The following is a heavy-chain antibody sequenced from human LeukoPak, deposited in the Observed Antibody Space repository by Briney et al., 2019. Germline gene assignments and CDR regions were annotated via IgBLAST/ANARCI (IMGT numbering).Heavy chain of an antibody. J-gene: IGHJ4*02. CDR1: RVTFSSYA. CDR2: ISGSGGST. CDR3: AKGARSGLTGRTRGGGVFDY. V-gene: IGHV3-23*01. D-gene: IGHD1-20*01. Sequence: PGGSLRLSCAASRVTFSSYAMSWVRQAPGKGLEWVSAISGSGGSTYYADSVKGRFTISRDNSKNTQYLKMHSLRTEATAVHYCAKGARSGLTGRTRGGGVFDYWGQGTLVTVSS.